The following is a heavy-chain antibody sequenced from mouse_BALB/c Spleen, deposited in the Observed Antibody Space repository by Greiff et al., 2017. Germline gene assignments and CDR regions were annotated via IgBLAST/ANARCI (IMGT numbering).Heavy chain of an antibody. CDR1: GFTFTSFG. CDR3: ARSGAGNDGAGLAY. D-gene: IGHD2-2*01. Sequence: EVKLQESGGGLVQPGGSRKLSCAASGFTFTSFGMHWVRQAPEKGLEWVAYISSGSSTIYYADTVKGRVTISRDNPKSTLFLQMRSLRSEDTAVYYCARSGAGNDGAGLAYWGQGTRVTVSA. CDR2: ISSGSSTI. J-gene: IGHJ3*01. V-gene: IGHV5-17*02.